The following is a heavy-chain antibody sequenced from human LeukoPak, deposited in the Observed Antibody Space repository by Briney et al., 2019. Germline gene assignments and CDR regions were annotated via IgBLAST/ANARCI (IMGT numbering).Heavy chain of an antibody. CDR3: ARDGGAQQLVQWYFDY. V-gene: IGHV1-2*02. J-gene: IGHJ4*02. CDR1: AYTFTSYD. Sequence: ASVKVSCKASAYTFTSYDINWVRQAPGQGLEWMGWINPNSGGTNYAQKFQGRVTMTRDTSISTAYMELSRLRSDDTAVYYCARDGGAQQLVQWYFDYWGQGTLVTVSS. CDR2: INPNSGGT. D-gene: IGHD6-13*01.